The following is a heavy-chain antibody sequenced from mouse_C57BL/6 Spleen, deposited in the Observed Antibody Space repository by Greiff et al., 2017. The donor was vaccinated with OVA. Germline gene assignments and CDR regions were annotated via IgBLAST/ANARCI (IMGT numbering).Heavy chain of an antibody. Sequence: VQLKESGAELVKPGASVKLSCTASGFNIKDYYMHWVKQRTEQGLEWIGRLDPEDGETKYAPKFQGKATITADTSSNTAYLQLSSLTSEDTAVYYCARRGGPVVEDWYFDVWGTGTTVTVSS. V-gene: IGHV14-2*01. CDR2: LDPEDGET. J-gene: IGHJ1*03. CDR3: ARRGGPVVEDWYFDV. CDR1: GFNIKDYY. D-gene: IGHD1-1*01.